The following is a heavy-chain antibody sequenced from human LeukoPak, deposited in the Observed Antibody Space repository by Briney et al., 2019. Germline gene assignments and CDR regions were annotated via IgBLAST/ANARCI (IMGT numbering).Heavy chain of an antibody. CDR3: AGGGSGWSIAQ. V-gene: IGHV3-30*03. Sequence: GGSLRLSCAASGFPFSTYGMHWVRQAPGKGLEWATVISYDGSNTYYADSVKGRFTISRDISKNMVYLQMNSVRSEDTAVYFCAGGGSGWSIAQWGQGTLVTVSS. CDR2: ISYDGSNT. J-gene: IGHJ4*02. D-gene: IGHD6-19*01. CDR1: GFPFSTYG.